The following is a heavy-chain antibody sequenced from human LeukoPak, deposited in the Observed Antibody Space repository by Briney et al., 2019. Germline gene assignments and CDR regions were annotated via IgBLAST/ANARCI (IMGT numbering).Heavy chain of an antibody. V-gene: IGHV4-61*01. CDR1: GGSVSSGSYY. CDR3: AREFTDYVWGSYRYLDY. J-gene: IGHJ4*02. D-gene: IGHD3-16*02. Sequence: KPSETLSLTCTVSGGSVSSGSYYWSWIRQPPGKGLEWIGYIYYGGSTNYNPSLKSRVTISVDTSKNQFSLKLSSVTAADTAVYYCAREFTDYVWGSYRYLDYWGQGTLVTVSS. CDR2: IYYGGST.